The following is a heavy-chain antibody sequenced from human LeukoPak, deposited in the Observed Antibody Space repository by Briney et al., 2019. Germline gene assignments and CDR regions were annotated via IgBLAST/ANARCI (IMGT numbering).Heavy chain of an antibody. D-gene: IGHD5-12*01. CDR2: ITSNSRYI. J-gene: IGHJ4*02. V-gene: IGHV3-21*01. CDR3: ARDTSADIVAHADDF. Sequence: PGGSLRLSCAASGFTFSSYTMDWVRQAPGMGLEWISSITSNSRYIYYADAVKGRFTVSRDNAKNSLYLQMNTLRAEDTAVYYCARDTSADIVAHADDFWGQGTLVTVSS. CDR1: GFTFSSYT.